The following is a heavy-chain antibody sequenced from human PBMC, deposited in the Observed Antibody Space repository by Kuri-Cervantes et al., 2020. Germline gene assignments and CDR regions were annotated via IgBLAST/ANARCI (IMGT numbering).Heavy chain of an antibody. CDR2: ITPSGGRA. Sequence: ASVKVSCKASRYTFTSYYIHWLRQAPGQGLEWMGMITPSGGRATYAQKFQGRVTMTRDTSTSTVYMELSTLRSEDTAVYYCARAGGSHTGWGYYYYGMDVWGQGTAVTVSS. J-gene: IGHJ6*02. CDR3: ARAGGSHTGWGYYYYGMDV. CDR1: RYTFTSYY. V-gene: IGHV1-46*01. D-gene: IGHD3-16*01.